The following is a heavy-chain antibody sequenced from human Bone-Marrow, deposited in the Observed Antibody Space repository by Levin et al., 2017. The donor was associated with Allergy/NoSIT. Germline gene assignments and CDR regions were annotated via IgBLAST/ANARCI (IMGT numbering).Heavy chain of an antibody. CDR3: ARAVDWGSSVWYGTKDYAIEL. CDR1: GVSINNYF. V-gene: IGHV4-59*01. CDR2: IYSTASS. J-gene: IGHJ6*01. D-gene: IGHD6-19*01. Sequence: SQTLSLTCNVSGVSINNYFWSWIRQPPGKGLEWIGYIYSTASSSYNPSLKNRVTMSIETSKNQVSLKLRSVTAADPAVYYCARAVDWGSSVWYGTKDYAIELWGQGTTVTVAS.